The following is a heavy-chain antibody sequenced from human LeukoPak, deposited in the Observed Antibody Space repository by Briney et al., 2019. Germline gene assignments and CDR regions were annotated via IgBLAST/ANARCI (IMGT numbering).Heavy chain of an antibody. CDR2: IYTSGST. CDR1: GGSISSYY. V-gene: IGHV4-4*09. D-gene: IGHD3-22*01. J-gene: IGHJ4*02. Sequence: SETLSLTCPVSGGSISSYYWSWIRQPPGKGLECIVYIYTSGSTNYNPSLKSRVTISVDTSKNQFSLKLSAVTAADTAVYYCARHAIPYYYDSSGYPDYFDYWGQGTLVTVSS. CDR3: ARHAIPYYYDSSGYPDYFDY.